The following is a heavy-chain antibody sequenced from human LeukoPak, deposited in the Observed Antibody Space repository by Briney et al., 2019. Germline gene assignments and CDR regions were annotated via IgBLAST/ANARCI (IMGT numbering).Heavy chain of an antibody. D-gene: IGHD1-26*01. CDR3: ARVGGSYPYYYYYYMDV. Sequence: GGSLRLSCAASGFTFSSYEMNWVRQAPGKGLEWVSYISSSGSTIYYADSVKGRFTISRDNAKNSLYLQMNSLRAEDTAVYYCARVGGSYPYYYYYYMDVWGKGTTVTISS. J-gene: IGHJ6*03. V-gene: IGHV3-48*03. CDR1: GFTFSSYE. CDR2: ISSSGSTI.